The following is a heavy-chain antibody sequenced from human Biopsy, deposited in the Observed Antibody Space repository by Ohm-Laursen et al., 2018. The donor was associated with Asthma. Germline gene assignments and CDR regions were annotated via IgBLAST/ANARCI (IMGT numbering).Heavy chain of an antibody. J-gene: IGHJ4*02. CDR3: AKDVFPGWELRRGPDY. CDR2: ISFVGSNK. CDR1: GFTFSNYG. D-gene: IGHD1-26*01. Sequence: SSLRLSCTASGFTFSNYGMHWVRQAPGKGLDWVAVISFVGSNKNYTDSVKGRFTISRDNSRNTLHLQMNSLRAEDTAVYYCAKDVFPGWELRRGPDYWGQGTLVTVSS. V-gene: IGHV3-30*18.